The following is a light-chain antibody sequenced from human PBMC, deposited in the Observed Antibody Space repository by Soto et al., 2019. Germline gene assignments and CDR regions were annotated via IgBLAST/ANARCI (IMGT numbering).Light chain of an antibody. CDR3: CSYRSSSTLV. CDR1: SSDIGAYKY. Sequence: LTQPAPVSGSPGQSVTISCTGTSSDIGAYKYVSWYQHHPGKSPRLLIYEVSNRPSGVSNRFSASKSGNTASLTISGLQAEDEADYYCCSYRSSSTLVFGGGTKVTVL. V-gene: IGLV2-14*01. CDR2: EVS. J-gene: IGLJ2*01.